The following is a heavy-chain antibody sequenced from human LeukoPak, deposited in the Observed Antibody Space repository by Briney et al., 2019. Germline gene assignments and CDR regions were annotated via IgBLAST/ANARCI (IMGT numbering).Heavy chain of an antibody. CDR3: AKELHSSSCGY. CDR1: GFTFSSYG. D-gene: IGHD6-13*01. J-gene: IGHJ4*02. V-gene: IGHV3-30*02. Sequence: GGSLRLSCAASGFTFSSYGMHWVRQAPGKGLEWVAVIWYDGSNKYYVDSVKGRFTISRDNSKNTLYLQMNSLRAEDTAVYYCAKELHSSSCGYWGQGTLVTVSS. CDR2: IWYDGSNK.